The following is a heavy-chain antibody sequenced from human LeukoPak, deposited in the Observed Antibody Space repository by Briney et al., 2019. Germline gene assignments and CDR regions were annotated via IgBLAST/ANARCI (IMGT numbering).Heavy chain of an antibody. CDR2: IQPSAGYT. CDR3: AKDREKAVGATIFDH. D-gene: IGHD1-26*01. V-gene: IGHV1-46*01. Sequence: ASVKVSCKTSGYTFTSYYIHWVRQAPGQGLEWMGVIQPSAGYTTYAQRFQGRLTVTRDTSTRTVYMELSSLRSEDTAVYYCAKDREKAVGATIFDHWGQGTLVTVSS. CDR1: GYTFTSYY. J-gene: IGHJ4*02.